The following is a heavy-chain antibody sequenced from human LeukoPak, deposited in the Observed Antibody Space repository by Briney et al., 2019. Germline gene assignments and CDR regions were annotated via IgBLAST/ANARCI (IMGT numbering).Heavy chain of an antibody. V-gene: IGHV4-59*11. Sequence: SETLSLTCAVSGGSISRHYWSWIRQPPGKGLERIGNIYYSGSTKYNPFLKSPVTISVDTYKTQFTLKLSSVTAADAAVYYCARYGGSGLFDFWGQGILVPVSS. CDR2: IYYSGST. CDR1: GGSISRHY. D-gene: IGHD3-10*01. J-gene: IGHJ4*02. CDR3: ARYGGSGLFDF.